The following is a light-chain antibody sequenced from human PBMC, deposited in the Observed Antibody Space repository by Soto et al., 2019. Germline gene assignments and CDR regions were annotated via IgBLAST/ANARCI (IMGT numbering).Light chain of an antibody. CDR1: QSISYY. J-gene: IGKJ1*01. CDR2: AAS. CDR3: QQSSSRWT. V-gene: IGKV1-39*01. Sequence: IQMTQCRSSLSASVGDRVTNTCRASQSISYYLNWYQQKPGKAPKLLIYAASILQGGVPSRFSGSGSETDFTLTISSLQPEDFATYYCQQSSSRWTFGQGTKVDIK.